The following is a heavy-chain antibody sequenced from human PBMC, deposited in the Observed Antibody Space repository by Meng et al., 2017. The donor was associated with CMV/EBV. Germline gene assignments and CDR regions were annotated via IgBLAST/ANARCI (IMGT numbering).Heavy chain of an antibody. CDR2: IIPILGIA. CDR1: GYTFTSYD. CDR3: ASEGRRYYDSSGYYYYWYFDL. V-gene: IGHV1-69*04. Sequence: SVKVSCKASGYTFTSYDINWVRQAPGQGLEWMGRIIPILGIANYAQKFQGRVTITADKSTSTAYMELSSLRSEDTAVYYCASEGRRYYDSSGYYYYWYFDLWGRGTLVTVSS. D-gene: IGHD3-22*01. J-gene: IGHJ2*01.